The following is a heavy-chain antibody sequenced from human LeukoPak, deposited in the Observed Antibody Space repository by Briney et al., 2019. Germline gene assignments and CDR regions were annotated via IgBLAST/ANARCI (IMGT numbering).Heavy chain of an antibody. CDR3: ARDSAVGATRSGPSPIGY. CDR2: INTNTGNP. J-gene: IGHJ4*02. CDR1: GYTFTGYY. V-gene: IGHV7-4-1*02. D-gene: IGHD1-26*01. Sequence: ASVTVSCKASGYTFTGYYMHWVRQAPGQGLEWMGWINTNTGNPTYAQGFTGRFVFSLDTSVSTAYLQISSLKAEDTAVYYCARDSAVGATRSGPSPIGYWGQGTLVTVSS.